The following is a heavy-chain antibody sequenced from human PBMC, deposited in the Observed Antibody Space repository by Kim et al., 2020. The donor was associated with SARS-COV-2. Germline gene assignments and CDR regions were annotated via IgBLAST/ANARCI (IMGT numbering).Heavy chain of an antibody. D-gene: IGHD3-9*01. CDR1: GITFRGFA. Sequence: GGSLRLSCAASGITFRGFAMTWVRQAPGKGLEWVSAISGSGGSTYYADSVKGRFTISRDDSRNTLYVQMNSLRAEDTAVYYCAKNLIRWAFDIWGQGTMVTVSS. CDR3: AKNLIRWAFDI. CDR2: ISGSGGST. J-gene: IGHJ3*02. V-gene: IGHV3-23*01.